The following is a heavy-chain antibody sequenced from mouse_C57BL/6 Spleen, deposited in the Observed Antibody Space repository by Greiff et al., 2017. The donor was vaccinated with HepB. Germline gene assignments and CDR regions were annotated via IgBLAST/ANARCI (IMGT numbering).Heavy chain of an antibody. CDR1: GYTFTDYE. CDR2: IDPETGGT. V-gene: IGHV1-15*01. D-gene: IGHD1-1*01. J-gene: IGHJ2*01. Sequence: VKLQQSGAELVRPGASVTLSCKASGYTFTDYEMHWVKQTPVHGLEWIGAIDPETGGTAYNQKFKGKAILTADKSSSTAYMELRSLTSEDSAVYYCTRRHYGSSYVRYFDYWGQGTTLTVSS. CDR3: TRRHYGSSYVRYFDY.